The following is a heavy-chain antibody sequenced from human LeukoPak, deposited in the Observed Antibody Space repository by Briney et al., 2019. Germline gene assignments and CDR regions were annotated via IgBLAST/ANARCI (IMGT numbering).Heavy chain of an antibody. J-gene: IGHJ4*02. CDR2: IGGSGDRT. V-gene: IGHV3-23*01. Sequence: GGSVRLSCAASGFTFNIYAMTWVRQDPGKGLEWVSAIGGSGDRTYYADSVKGRFTISRDNTKNTLYLQMNSLRAEDTAVYYCAKDRTQQPYGIFDYWGQGTLVTVSS. CDR1: GFTFNIYA. D-gene: IGHD6-13*01. CDR3: AKDRTQQPYGIFDY.